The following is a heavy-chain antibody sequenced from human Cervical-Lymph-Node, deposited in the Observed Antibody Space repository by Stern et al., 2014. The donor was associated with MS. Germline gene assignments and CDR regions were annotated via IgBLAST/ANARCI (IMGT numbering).Heavy chain of an antibody. J-gene: IGHJ5*02. CDR3: ARDRYYGSGRTHRLDP. Sequence: QVQLVQSGAEVKKPGASEKVSCKASGYTFTSYGISWVRHAPGQGLEWMGWISAYNGNTNYSQKLQGRVTMTTDTSTSTAYMELRSLRSDGTAVYYCARDRYYGSGRTHRLDPWGQGTLVTVSS. D-gene: IGHD3-10*01. CDR2: ISAYNGNT. V-gene: IGHV1-18*01. CDR1: GYTFTSYG.